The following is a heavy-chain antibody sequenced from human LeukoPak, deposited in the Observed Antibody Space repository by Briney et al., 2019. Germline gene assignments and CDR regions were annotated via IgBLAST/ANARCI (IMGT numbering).Heavy chain of an antibody. V-gene: IGHV1-69*13. Sequence: SVMVSCRASGGIFTSYDISWVRQAPGQGLEWMGGIIPMFGTANYAQKFQGRVTITADESTSTAYMELSSLRSEDTAVYYCARARGLYYYGMDVWGQGTTVTVSS. D-gene: IGHD3-10*01. CDR2: IIPMFGTA. CDR1: GGIFTSYD. CDR3: ARARGLYYYGMDV. J-gene: IGHJ6*02.